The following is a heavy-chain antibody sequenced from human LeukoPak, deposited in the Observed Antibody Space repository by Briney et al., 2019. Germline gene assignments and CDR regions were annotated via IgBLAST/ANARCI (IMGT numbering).Heavy chain of an antibody. CDR2: ISSSSSYI. V-gene: IGHV3-21*01. CDR3: ARDLVGYCSSTSCYSGNYFDY. Sequence: GGSLRLSCAASGFTFSSYSMNWVRQAPGKGLEWVSSISSSSSYIYYADPVKGRFTISRDNAKNSLYLQMNSLRAEDTAVYYCARDLVGYCSSTSCYSGNYFDYWGQGTLVTVSS. CDR1: GFTFSSYS. J-gene: IGHJ4*02. D-gene: IGHD2-2*01.